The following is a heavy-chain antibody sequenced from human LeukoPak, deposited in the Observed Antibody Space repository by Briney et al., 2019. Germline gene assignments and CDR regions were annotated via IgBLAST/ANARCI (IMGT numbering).Heavy chain of an antibody. CDR3: ARIPRSRYGSGSYWN. V-gene: IGHV4-34*01. CDR1: GFTFSSYA. CDR2: INHSGST. D-gene: IGHD3-10*01. J-gene: IGHJ4*02. Sequence: GSLRLSCAASGFTFSSYAMSWVRQPPGKGLEWIGEINHSGSTNYNPSLKSRVTISVDTSKNQFSLKLSSVTAADTAVYYCARIPRSRYGSGSYWNWGQGTLVTVSS.